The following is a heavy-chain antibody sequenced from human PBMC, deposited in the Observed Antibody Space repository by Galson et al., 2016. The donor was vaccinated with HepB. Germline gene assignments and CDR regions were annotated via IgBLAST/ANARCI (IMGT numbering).Heavy chain of an antibody. CDR1: GFTFSSHS. CDR2: ISYDGIHK. V-gene: IGHV3-30*09. CDR3: ARGLHTNMITFDAFHV. J-gene: IGHJ3*01. Sequence: SLRLSCAASGFTFSSHSMHWVRQAPGKGLEWVAVISYDGIHKFNADSVKGRFAISRDDSKNTLYLQMNILRRDDTAIYYCARGLHTNMITFDAFHVWGQGTMVTVSS. D-gene: IGHD3-16*01.